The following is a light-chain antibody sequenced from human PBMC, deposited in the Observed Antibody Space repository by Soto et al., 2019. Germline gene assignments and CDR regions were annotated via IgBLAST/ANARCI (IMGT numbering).Light chain of an antibody. CDR2: KAS. Sequence: DIQITQFPSTLSGSVGDRVTITCRASQTISSWLAWYQQKPGKAPKLLIYKASTLKSGVPSRFSGSGSGTEFTLTISSLQPDDFATYYCQHYNSYSGAFGQGTKVDIK. CDR3: QHYNSYSGA. CDR1: QTISSW. J-gene: IGKJ1*01. V-gene: IGKV1-5*03.